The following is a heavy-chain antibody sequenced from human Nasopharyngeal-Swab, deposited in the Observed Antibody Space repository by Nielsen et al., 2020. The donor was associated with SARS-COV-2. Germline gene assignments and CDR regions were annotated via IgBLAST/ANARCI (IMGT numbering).Heavy chain of an antibody. J-gene: IGHJ6*03. V-gene: IGHV5-51*01. CDR2: IYPDDSDT. CDR1: GYSFTTFW. Sequence: GESLKISCKGSGYSFTTFWITWVRQMPGKGLEWMGIIYPDDSDTRYSPSFQGQVTFSVDKSTSTAYLQWSSLKASDTAMYHCARLRGSAFYYYYLDVWGKGTTVTVSS. D-gene: IGHD2-15*01. CDR3: ARLRGSAFYYYYLDV.